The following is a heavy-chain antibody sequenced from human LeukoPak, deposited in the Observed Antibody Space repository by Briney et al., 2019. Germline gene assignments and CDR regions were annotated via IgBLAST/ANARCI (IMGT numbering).Heavy chain of an antibody. CDR1: GGSISSYY. D-gene: IGHD3-9*01. CDR3: ARHPLGGRYFDWSSIY. CDR2: IYYTGNT. Sequence: LETLSLTCTVSGGSISSYYWIWIRQPSGKGVVWIGYIYYTGNTNYNPSLKSRATISVDTSKNQFSLKLSSVTAAYTAVYYCARHPLGGRYFDWSSIYSGQGTLVTVSS. J-gene: IGHJ4*02. V-gene: IGHV4-59*08.